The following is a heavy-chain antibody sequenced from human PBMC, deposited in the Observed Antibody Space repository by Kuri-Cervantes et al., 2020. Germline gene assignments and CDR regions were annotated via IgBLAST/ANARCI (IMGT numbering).Heavy chain of an antibody. CDR2: ISAYNGNT. D-gene: IGHD3-16*01. Sequence: ASVKVSCKASGYTFTSYGISWVRQAPGRGLEWMGWISAYNGNTNYAQKLQGRVTMTTDTSTSTAYMELRSLRSDDTAVYYCARADGGGWKTYYFDYWGQGTLVTVSS. CDR1: GYTFTSYG. CDR3: ARADGGGWKTYYFDY. J-gene: IGHJ4*02. V-gene: IGHV1-18*01.